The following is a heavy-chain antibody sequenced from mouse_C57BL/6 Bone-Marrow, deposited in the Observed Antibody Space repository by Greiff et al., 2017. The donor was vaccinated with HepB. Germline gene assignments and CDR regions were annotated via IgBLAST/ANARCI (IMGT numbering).Heavy chain of an antibody. V-gene: IGHV2-5*01. D-gene: IGHD2-4*01. CDR2: IWRGGST. Sequence: VQLQQSGPGLVQPSQRLSITCTVSGFSLTSYGVHWVRQSPGKGLEWLGVIWRGGSTDYNAAFMSRLSITKDNSKSQVFFKMNSLQADDTAIYYCAKADYDGIYYYAMDYWGQGTSVTVSS. CDR3: AKADYDGIYYYAMDY. CDR1: GFSLTSYG. J-gene: IGHJ4*01.